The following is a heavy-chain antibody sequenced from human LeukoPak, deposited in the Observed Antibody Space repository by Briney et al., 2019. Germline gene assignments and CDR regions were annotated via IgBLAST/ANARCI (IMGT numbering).Heavy chain of an antibody. CDR3: ARDQPIFGVVDYYYYYMDV. V-gene: IGHV3-21*01. CDR1: GFTFSSYS. J-gene: IGHJ6*03. Sequence: PGGSLRLSCAASGFTFSSYSMNWVRQAPRKGLEWVSSISSSSSYIYYADSVKGRFTISRDNAKNSLYLQMNSLRAEDTAVYYCARDQPIFGVVDYYYYYMDVWGKGTTVTVSS. CDR2: ISSSSSYI. D-gene: IGHD3-3*01.